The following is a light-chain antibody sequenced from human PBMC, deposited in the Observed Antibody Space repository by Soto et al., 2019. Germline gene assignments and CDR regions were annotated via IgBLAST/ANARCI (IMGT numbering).Light chain of an antibody. J-gene: IGKJ2*01. CDR3: QQTYSIPRT. V-gene: IGKV1-39*01. CDR2: VAS. CDR1: QNIARY. Sequence: DIQMTQSPSSLSASAGDRVTITCRASQNIARYLYWFQQKPGKAPNLLIYVASNLQSGVPSRFSGSGSGTDFTLTINNLQPEDFSTYDCQQTYSIPRTCGQGTKLEIK.